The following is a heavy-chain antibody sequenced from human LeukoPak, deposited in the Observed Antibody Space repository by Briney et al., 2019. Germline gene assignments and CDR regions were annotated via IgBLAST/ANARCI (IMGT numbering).Heavy chain of an antibody. J-gene: IGHJ4*02. CDR3: AKMVREFYTISYYFDY. CDR2: ISGGGAGT. V-gene: IGHV3-23*01. CDR1: AFTFSGYA. Sequence: GGSLRLSCAASAFTFSGYAMNWVRQAPGKGLEWVSGISGGGAGTYYADSVKGRFTISRDNSKNTLYLQMNSLRADDTAVYYCAKMVREFYTISYYFDYWGQGTLVTVSS. D-gene: IGHD2-8*01.